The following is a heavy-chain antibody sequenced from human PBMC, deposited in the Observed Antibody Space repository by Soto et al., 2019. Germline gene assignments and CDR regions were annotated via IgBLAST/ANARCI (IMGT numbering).Heavy chain of an antibody. CDR1: GLTFKTFA. CDR3: TKGDSSGYFDPSTGYSTPDH. V-gene: IGHV3-23*01. J-gene: IGHJ5*02. Sequence: DVQLFESGGGLVEPGESLSPSVEPPGLTFKTFAMVGARKPPGRGRGWFWLITTSDDITYSAASVRGRFTISRDNSANTLFLQMSSLRGDDTATYYCTKGDSSGYFDPSTGYSTPDHWGQGTLVTVSS. CDR2: ITTSDDIT. D-gene: IGHD3-3*01.